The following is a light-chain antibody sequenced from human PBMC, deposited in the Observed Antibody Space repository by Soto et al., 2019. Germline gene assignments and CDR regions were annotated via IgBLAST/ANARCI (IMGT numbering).Light chain of an antibody. CDR2: AAS. J-gene: IGKJ4*01. V-gene: IGKV1-39*01. Sequence: DIQMTQSPSSLSSSVGDRVTITCRASQSISSYLNWYQQKPGKAPKLLIYAASSLQSGIPSRFSGSGSGTDFTLTISRPQPEDFATYYCQQSYSNPRLTFGGGTKVEIK. CDR1: QSISSY. CDR3: QQSYSNPRLT.